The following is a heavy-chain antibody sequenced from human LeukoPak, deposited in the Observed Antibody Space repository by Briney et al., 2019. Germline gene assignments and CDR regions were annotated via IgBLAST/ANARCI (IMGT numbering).Heavy chain of an antibody. V-gene: IGHV4-59*10. D-gene: IGHD6-19*01. CDR3: ARAWVAVAGFTKYYFDY. J-gene: IGHJ4*02. CDR1: GEFFSGFY. Sequence: PSETLSLTCDVHGEFFSGFYWSWIRQPAGKGLEWIGRIETSGTTNYNPSLKSRVTISVDTSKNQFSLKLSSVTAADTAVYYCARAWVAVAGFTKYYFDYWGQGTLVTVSS. CDR2: IETSGTT.